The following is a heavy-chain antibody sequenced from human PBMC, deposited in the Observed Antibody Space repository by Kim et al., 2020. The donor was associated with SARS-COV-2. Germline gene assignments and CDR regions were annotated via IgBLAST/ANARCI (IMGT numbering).Heavy chain of an antibody. J-gene: IGHJ5*02. CDR3: ARGFITIFGGVGWFDP. V-gene: IGHV4-34*13. Sequence: SLKSRVTRSVATSKNQFSLKLGSVTAADTAVYYCARGFITIFGGVGWFDPWGQGTLVTVSS. D-gene: IGHD3-3*01.